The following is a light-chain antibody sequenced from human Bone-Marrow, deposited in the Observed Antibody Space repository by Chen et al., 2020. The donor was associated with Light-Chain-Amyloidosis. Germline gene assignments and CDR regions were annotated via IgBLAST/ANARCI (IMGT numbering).Light chain of an antibody. V-gene: IGLV3-21*02. CDR1: NIGSTS. J-gene: IGLJ3*02. CDR3: QVWDRSSDRPV. CDR2: DDS. Sequence: VVTQPSWVSVAPGQTATIACGGNNIGSTSVHWYQQTPGQAPLLVVYDDSDRPSGIPERLSGSNSGNTATLTISRVEAGDEADYYCQVWDRSSDRPVFGGGTKLTVL.